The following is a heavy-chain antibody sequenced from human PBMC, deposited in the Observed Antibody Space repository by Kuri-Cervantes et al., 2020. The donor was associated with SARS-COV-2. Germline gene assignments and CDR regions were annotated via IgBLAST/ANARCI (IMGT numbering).Heavy chain of an antibody. V-gene: IGHV4-59*01. Sequence: SETLSLTCSVSGGSISSYYWGWIRQPPGEGLEWIGYFYSSGVTNYNPSLKSRVTISVDTSKNQLSLILSSVTAEDTAVYYCARDNVLFSGSGFDYWGQGTLVTVSS. CDR1: GGSISSYY. D-gene: IGHD1-26*01. J-gene: IGHJ4*02. CDR2: FYSSGVT. CDR3: ARDNVLFSGSGFDY.